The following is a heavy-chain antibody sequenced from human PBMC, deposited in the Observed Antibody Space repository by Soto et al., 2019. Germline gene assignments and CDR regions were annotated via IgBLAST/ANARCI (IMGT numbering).Heavy chain of an antibody. J-gene: IGHJ4*02. CDR2: IWYDGSNK. CDR1: GFTFSSYG. V-gene: IGHV3-33*01. Sequence: QVQLVESGGGVVQPGRSLRLSCAASGFTFSSYGMHWVRQAPGKGLEWVAVIWYDGSNKYYADSVKGRFTLSRDNSKNPLYLQMNSLRAEDTAVYYCARDYYGSGDWGQGTLVTVSS. CDR3: ARDYYGSGD. D-gene: IGHD3-10*01.